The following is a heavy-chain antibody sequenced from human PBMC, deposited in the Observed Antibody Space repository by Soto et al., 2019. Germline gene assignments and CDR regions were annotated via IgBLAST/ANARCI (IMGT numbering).Heavy chain of an antibody. J-gene: IGHJ4*02. CDR1: GFTFSSYA. CDR2: ISYDGSNK. V-gene: IGHV3-30-3*01. Sequence: QVQLVESGGGVVQPGRSLRLSCAASGFTFSSYAMHWVRQAPGKGLEWVAVISYDGSNKYYADSVKGRFTISRDNSKNALDLQMNSRRAEDTAVYYCARASSSCFDYWGQGTLVTVSS. CDR3: ARASSSCFDY. D-gene: IGHD6-6*01.